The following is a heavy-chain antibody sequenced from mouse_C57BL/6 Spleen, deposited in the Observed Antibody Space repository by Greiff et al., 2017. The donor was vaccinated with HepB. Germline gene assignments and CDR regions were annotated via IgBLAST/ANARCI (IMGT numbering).Heavy chain of an antibody. CDR1: GYTFTSYW. D-gene: IGHD1-1*01. Sequence: QVQLQQPGAELVRPGSSVKLSCKASGYTFTSYWMDWVKQRPGQGLEWIGNIYPSDSETHYNQKFKDKATLTVDKSSSTAYMQLSSLTSEDSAVYYCARVITTVVARGGFAYWGQGTLVTVSA. CDR2: IYPSDSET. V-gene: IGHV1-61*01. J-gene: IGHJ3*01. CDR3: ARVITTVVARGGFAY.